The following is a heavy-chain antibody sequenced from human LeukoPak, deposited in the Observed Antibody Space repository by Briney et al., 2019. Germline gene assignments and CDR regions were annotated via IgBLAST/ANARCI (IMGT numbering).Heavy chain of an antibody. CDR3: AKDDGDGSYFDY. V-gene: IGHV3-23*01. Sequence: EGSLRLSCAASGFTFSSYAMSWVRQAPGKGLEWVSAISGSGGSTYYADSVKGRFTIPRDNSKNTLYLQMNSLRAEDTAVYYCAKDDGDGSYFDYWGQGTLVTVSS. D-gene: IGHD4-17*01. CDR1: GFTFSSYA. CDR2: ISGSGGST. J-gene: IGHJ4*02.